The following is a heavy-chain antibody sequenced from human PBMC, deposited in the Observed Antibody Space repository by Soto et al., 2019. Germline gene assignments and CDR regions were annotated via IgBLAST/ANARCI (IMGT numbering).Heavy chain of an antibody. CDR1: GYTFNNYF. CDR3: AREYCRSTTCYLLPT. J-gene: IGHJ4*02. CDR2: INPSAGTT. D-gene: IGHD2-2*01. V-gene: IGHV1-46*02. Sequence: QVQLVQSGAEVKKPGASVKVSCKASGYTFNNYFMHWVRQAPGQGLEWMGIINPSAGTTRHAQKLQGMVTMARDTSPCTVYMELSSLRSEDTAVYYCAREYCRSTTCYLLPTWGQGTLVTVSS.